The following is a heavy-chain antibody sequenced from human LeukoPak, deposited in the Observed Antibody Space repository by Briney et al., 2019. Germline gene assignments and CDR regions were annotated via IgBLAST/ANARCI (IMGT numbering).Heavy chain of an antibody. V-gene: IGHV3-23*01. CDR2: ISGRGGAT. CDR3: ARSQISLSLGAPFDS. CDR1: GFTFINYG. J-gene: IGHJ4*02. Sequence: GGSLRLSCVASGFTFINYGMSWVRPAPGKGLEWVSGISGRGGATYSADSVKGRLTISRDNSQNTLYLHMNSLRGEDTAIYYCARSQISLSLGAPFDSWGQGTLVTVSS. D-gene: IGHD2/OR15-2a*01.